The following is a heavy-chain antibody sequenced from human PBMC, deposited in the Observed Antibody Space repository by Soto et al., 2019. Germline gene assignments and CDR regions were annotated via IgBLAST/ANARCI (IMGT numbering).Heavy chain of an antibody. V-gene: IGHV2-70*01. CDR2: IDWDDDK. CDR3: ARAPGTYSGSYYDYYYYGMDV. J-gene: IGHJ6*02. Sequence: FGPTLVNPTQTLTLTCTFSGFSLSTSGMCVSWIRQPPGKALEWLALIDWDDDKYYSTSLKTRLTISKDTSKNQVVLTMTNMDPVDTATYYCARAPGTYSGSYYDYYYYGMDVWGQGTTVTVSS. CDR1: GFSLSTSGMC. D-gene: IGHD1-26*01.